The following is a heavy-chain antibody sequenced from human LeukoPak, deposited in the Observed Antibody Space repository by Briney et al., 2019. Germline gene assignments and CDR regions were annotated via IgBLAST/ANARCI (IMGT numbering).Heavy chain of an antibody. CDR3: ARVSPLVPAAMHSYYMDV. V-gene: IGHV3-64*01. J-gene: IGHJ6*03. CDR1: GFTFSSHW. CDR2: ISSNGGST. D-gene: IGHD2-2*01. Sequence: PGGSLRLSCAASGFTFSSHWMHWVRQAPGKGLEYVSAISSNGGSTYYANSVKGRFTISRDNSKNTLYLQMGSLRAGDMAVYYCARVSPLVPAAMHSYYMDVWGKGTTVTVSS.